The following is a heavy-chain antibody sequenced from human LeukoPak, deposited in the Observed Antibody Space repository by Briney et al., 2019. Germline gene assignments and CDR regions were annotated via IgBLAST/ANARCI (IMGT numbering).Heavy chain of an antibody. V-gene: IGHV4-34*01. CDR2: INHSGST. CDR1: GGSISNYY. J-gene: IGHJ6*03. Sequence: SETLSLTCTVSGGSISNYYWSWIRQPPGKGLEWIGEINHSGSTNYNPSLKSRVTISVDTSKNQFSLKLSSVTAADTAVYYCARSPAMVRGWSYYYMDVWGKGTTVTISS. CDR3: ARSPAMVRGWSYYYMDV. D-gene: IGHD3-10*01.